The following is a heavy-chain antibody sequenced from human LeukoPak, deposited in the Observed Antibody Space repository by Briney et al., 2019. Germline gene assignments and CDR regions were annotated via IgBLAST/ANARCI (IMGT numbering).Heavy chain of an antibody. CDR2: ISYSGIT. CDR1: GDAFSTSSYY. CDR3: ARVPTWDVVSVALRVGYAFDI. J-gene: IGHJ3*02. V-gene: IGHV4-39*07. D-gene: IGHD2-2*01. Sequence: SETLSLTCTVSGDAFSTSSYYWGWIRQPPGKGLEWIGSISYSGITYYNQPLKGRVTMSVDMSKKQFSVGLSSVTAADTAVYYCARVPTWDVVSVALRVGYAFDIWGQGTMVTVSS.